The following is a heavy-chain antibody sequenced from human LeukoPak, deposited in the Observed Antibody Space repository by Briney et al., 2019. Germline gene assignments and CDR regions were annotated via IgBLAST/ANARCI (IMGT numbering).Heavy chain of an antibody. J-gene: IGHJ4*02. CDR3: AMVSAAHGYNYD. V-gene: IGHV4-31*03. CDR1: GGSISSGGYY. D-gene: IGHD5-24*01. CDR2: IYYSGST. Sequence: SETLSLTCTVSGGSISSGGYYWSWLRQHPGKGLEWIGYIYYSGSTYYNPSLKSRVTISVDTSKNQFSLKLSSVTAADTAVYYCAMVSAAHGYNYDWGQGTLVTVSS.